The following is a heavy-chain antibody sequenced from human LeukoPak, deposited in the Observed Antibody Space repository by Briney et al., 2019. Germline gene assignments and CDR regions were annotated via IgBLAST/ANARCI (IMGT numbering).Heavy chain of an antibody. CDR3: AKEAYYDSSGYYSRFWY. CDR1: GFIFSNYW. V-gene: IGHV3-74*01. CDR2: IKTDGSTT. J-gene: IGHJ4*02. Sequence: PGGSLRLSCAGSGFIFSNYWMHWVRQAPGKGLVWVSRIKTDGSTTYYADSVKGRFTISRDNAKNSLYLQMNSLRAEDTALYYCAKEAYYDSSGYYSRFWYWGQGTLVTVSS. D-gene: IGHD3-22*01.